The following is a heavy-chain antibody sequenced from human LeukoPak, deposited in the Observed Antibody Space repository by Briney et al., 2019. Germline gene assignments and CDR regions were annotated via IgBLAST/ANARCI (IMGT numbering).Heavy chain of an antibody. V-gene: IGHV3-33*08. J-gene: IGHJ6*02. CDR3: ARDLSKHYYYGMDV. CDR1: GFTFSSYA. D-gene: IGHD4-11*01. CDR2: IWYDGSNK. Sequence: PGGSLRLSCAASGFTFSSYAMHWVRQAPGKGLEWVAVIWYDGSNKYYADSVKGRFTISRDNSKNTLYLQMNSLRAEDTAVYYCARDLSKHYYYGMDVWGQGTTVTVSS.